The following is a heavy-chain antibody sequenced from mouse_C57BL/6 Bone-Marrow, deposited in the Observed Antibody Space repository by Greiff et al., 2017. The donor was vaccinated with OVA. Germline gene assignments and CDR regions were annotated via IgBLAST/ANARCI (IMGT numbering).Heavy chain of an antibody. CDR2: IWSGGST. CDR1: GFSLTSYG. J-gene: IGHJ1*03. CDR3: ARGPLSIYDGSWYFDV. Sequence: QVQLQQSGPGLVQPSQSLSITCTVSGFSLTSYGVHWVRQSPGKGLEWLGVIWSGGSTDYNAAFISRLSISKDNSKSPVFFKMNSLQADDTAIYDCARGPLSIYDGSWYFDVWGTGTTVTVSS. D-gene: IGHD2-3*01. V-gene: IGHV2-2*01.